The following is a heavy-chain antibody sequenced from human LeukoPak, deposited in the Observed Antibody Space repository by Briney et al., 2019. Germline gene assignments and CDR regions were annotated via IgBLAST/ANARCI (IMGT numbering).Heavy chain of an antibody. Sequence: GGSLRLSCAASGFTSSGSAIHWVRQSSGKGLEWVGQIDKKDKGYATATAYAAPVKGRFTISRDDSINTAYLQMKSLKTEDTALYYCTRDSGTYNWFDPWGQGTLVTVSS. CDR1: GFTSSGSA. CDR2: IDKKDKGYATAT. D-gene: IGHD1-26*01. CDR3: TRDSGTYNWFDP. V-gene: IGHV3-73*01. J-gene: IGHJ5*02.